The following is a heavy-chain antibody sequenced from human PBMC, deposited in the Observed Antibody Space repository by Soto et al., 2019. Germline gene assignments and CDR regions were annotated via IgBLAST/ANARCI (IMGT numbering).Heavy chain of an antibody. Sequence: SETLSLTCTVSGGSISSYYWSWIRQPPGKGLEWIGYIYYSGSTNYNPSLKSRVTISVDTSKNQFSLKLSSVTAADTAVYYCARVGDYDILTGYYRSGAFDIWGQGTMVTVSS. CDR3: ARVGDYDILTGYYRSGAFDI. CDR2: IYYSGST. J-gene: IGHJ3*02. CDR1: GGSISSYY. V-gene: IGHV4-59*01. D-gene: IGHD3-9*01.